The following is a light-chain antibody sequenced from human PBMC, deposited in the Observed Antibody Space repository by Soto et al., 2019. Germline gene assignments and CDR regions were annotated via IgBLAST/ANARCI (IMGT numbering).Light chain of an antibody. V-gene: IGKV3-15*01. CDR2: GAS. Sequence: EIGITPSPTTLSGSPRGRVTLCCRSSQSISDTLAWYQQKPGQAPRLLIYGASTRATGIPARFSGSGSGTEFTLTISSLQSEDFAVYYCQQYNNWPPWTFGQGTKVDI. J-gene: IGKJ1*01. CDR1: QSISDT. CDR3: QQYNNWPPWT.